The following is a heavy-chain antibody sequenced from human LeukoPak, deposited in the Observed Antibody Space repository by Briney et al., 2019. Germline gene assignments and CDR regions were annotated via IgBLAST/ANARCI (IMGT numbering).Heavy chain of an antibody. CDR3: ARRPGGSYVNWFDP. Sequence: GESLNISFKGSGYTFASYWIGWVRPMPGKGLEWMGIIYPGDSDTRYSPSFQGQVTISADKSISTAYLQWSSLKASDTAMYYCARRPGGSYVNWFDPWGQGTLVTVSS. CDR2: IYPGDSDT. V-gene: IGHV5-51*01. J-gene: IGHJ5*02. CDR1: GYTFASYW. D-gene: IGHD1-26*01.